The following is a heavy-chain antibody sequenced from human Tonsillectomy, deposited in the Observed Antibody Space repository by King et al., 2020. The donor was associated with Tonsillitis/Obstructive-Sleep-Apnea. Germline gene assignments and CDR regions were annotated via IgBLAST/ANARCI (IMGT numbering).Heavy chain of an antibody. CDR2: LTGSADST. CDR1: GFTFSSYA. J-gene: IGHJ4*02. CDR3: AKDRSYDFWSGYYVGDY. D-gene: IGHD3-3*01. V-gene: IGHV3-23*04. Sequence: DVQLVESGGGLVQPGGSLRLSCAASGFTFSSYAMSWVRQAPGKGLEWVSTLTGSADSTYYADSVKGRFTISRDNSKNTLYLQMNSLRAEETAVYYCAKDRSYDFWSGYYVGDYWGQGTLVTVSS.